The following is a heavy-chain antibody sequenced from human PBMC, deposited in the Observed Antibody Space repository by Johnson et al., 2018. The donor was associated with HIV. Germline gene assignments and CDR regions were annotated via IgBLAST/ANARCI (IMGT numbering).Heavy chain of an antibody. Sequence: QVQLVESGGGVVQPGRSLRLSCAASGFTFSSYGMHWVRQAPGKGLEWVAVISYDGSNKYYADSVKGRFTISRDNSKNTLYLQMNSLRAEDTAVYYCARALSLFDALDIWGQGTMVTVSS. V-gene: IGHV3-30*03. CDR3: ARALSLFDALDI. J-gene: IGHJ3*02. CDR2: ISYDGSNK. CDR1: GFTFSSYG.